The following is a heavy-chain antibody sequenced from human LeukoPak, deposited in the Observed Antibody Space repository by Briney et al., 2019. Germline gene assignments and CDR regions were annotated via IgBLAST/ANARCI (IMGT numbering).Heavy chain of an antibody. CDR3: VKDLRYFDWSNGMDV. CDR1: GFTFSSYA. J-gene: IGHJ6*04. Sequence: GGSLRLSCSASGFTFSSYAMHRVRQAPGKGLEYVSAISSNGGSTYYADSVKGRFTISRDNSKNTLYLQMSSLRAEDTAVYYCVKDLRYFDWSNGMDVWGKGTTVTVSS. V-gene: IGHV3-64D*06. D-gene: IGHD3-9*01. CDR2: ISSNGGST.